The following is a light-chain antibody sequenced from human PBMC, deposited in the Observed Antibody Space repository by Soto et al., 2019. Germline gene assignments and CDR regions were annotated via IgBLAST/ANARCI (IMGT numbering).Light chain of an antibody. CDR3: QQYGSSPLT. CDR2: GAS. V-gene: IGKV3-20*01. CDR1: QSVSSSY. J-gene: IGKJ4*01. Sequence: EIVLTQSPGTLSLSPGERATLSCRASQSVSSSYLAWYQQKPGQAPRLLIYGASIRATGIPDRFSGSGSGTDFTLTISRLEPEDFAVYYCQQYGSSPLTFGGWTKFEIK.